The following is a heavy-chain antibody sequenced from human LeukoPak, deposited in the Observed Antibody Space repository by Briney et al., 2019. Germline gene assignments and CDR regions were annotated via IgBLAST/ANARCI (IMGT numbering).Heavy chain of an antibody. CDR2: IDGSGGTT. D-gene: IGHD2-2*01. V-gene: IGHV3-23*01. Sequence: GGSLRLSCAASGFTFTRNAMAWVRQAPGKGLEWVSAIDGSGGTTFYADSVKGRVTISRVQSTNTVYLQMNSLRADDTTVYYCAKAHCSSTSCSRADNWGQGTLVTVSS. CDR3: AKAHCSSTSCSRADN. J-gene: IGHJ4*02. CDR1: GFTFTRNA.